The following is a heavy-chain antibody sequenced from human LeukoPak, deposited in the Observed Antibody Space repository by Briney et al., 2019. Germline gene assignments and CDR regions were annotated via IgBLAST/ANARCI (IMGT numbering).Heavy chain of an antibody. D-gene: IGHD6-13*01. J-gene: IGHJ6*03. CDR3: ARDQCCSSSWYGFNYYYMDV. CDR1: GYTFTGYY. V-gene: IGHV1-2*02. Sequence: GASVKVSCKASGYTFTGYYMHWVRQAPGQGLEWMGWINPNSGGTNYAQKFQGRVTMTRDTSISTAYMELSRLRSDDTAVYYCARDQCCSSSWYGFNYYYMDVWGKGTTVTVSS. CDR2: INPNSGGT.